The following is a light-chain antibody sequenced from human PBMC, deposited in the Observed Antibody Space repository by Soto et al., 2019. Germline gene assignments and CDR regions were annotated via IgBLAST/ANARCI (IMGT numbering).Light chain of an antibody. CDR1: QSVSSN. CDR3: QQYNKWPPYT. V-gene: IGKV3-15*01. CDR2: GAS. Sequence: EIVMTQSPATLSVSPGERATLYCRASQSVSSNLVWYQQKPGQAPRLLIYGASTRATGIPARFSGSGSGTEFTLTISSLQSEDFAVYYCQQYNKWPPYTFGQGTKLEIK. J-gene: IGKJ2*01.